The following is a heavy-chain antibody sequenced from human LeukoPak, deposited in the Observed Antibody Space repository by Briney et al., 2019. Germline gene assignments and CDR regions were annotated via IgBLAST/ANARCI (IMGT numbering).Heavy chain of an antibody. CDR3: ARVEPAIQYRTGEVWSDYMDV. CDR2: IIPIFGTA. D-gene: IGHD7-27*01. J-gene: IGHJ6*03. V-gene: IGHV1-69*06. Sequence: SVTLSCTSSGGTFSNYAISWVRQAPGQGLEWMGGIIPIFGTANYSQKFRGRVTITADKSTRTAYMELSSLRSEDTAVYYCARVEPAIQYRTGEVWSDYMDVWGKGTTVTISS. CDR1: GGTFSNYA.